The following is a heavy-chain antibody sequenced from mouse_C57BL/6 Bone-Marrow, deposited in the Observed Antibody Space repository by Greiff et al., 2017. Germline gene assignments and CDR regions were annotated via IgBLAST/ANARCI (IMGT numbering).Heavy chain of an antibody. CDR3: ARNFAITTPDYYAMDY. D-gene: IGHD1-2*01. V-gene: IGHV2-9-1*01. CDR1: GFSLTSYA. J-gene: IGHJ4*01. CDR2: IWTGGGT. Sequence: VMLVESGPGLVAPSQSLSITCTVSGFSLTSYAISWVHQPPGKGLEWLGVIWTGGGTNYNSALKSRLSISKDNSKSQVFLKMNSLQTDDTARYYCARNFAITTPDYYAMDYWGQGTSVTVSS.